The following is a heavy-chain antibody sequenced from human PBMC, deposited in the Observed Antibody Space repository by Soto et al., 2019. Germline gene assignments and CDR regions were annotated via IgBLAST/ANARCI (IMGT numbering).Heavy chain of an antibody. CDR1: GGSISSGGYS. CDR2: IYHSGST. Sequence: SETLSLTCAVSGGSISSGGYSWSWIRQPPGKGLEWIGYIYHSGSTYYNPSLKSRVTISVDRSKNQFSLKLSSVTAADTAVYYCARLTDCSSTSCYFDYWGQGTLVTVSS. V-gene: IGHV4-30-2*01. J-gene: IGHJ4*02. D-gene: IGHD2-2*01. CDR3: ARLTDCSSTSCYFDY.